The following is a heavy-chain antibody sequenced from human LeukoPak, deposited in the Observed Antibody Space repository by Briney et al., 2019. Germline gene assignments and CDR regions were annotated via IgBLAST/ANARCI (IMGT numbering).Heavy chain of an antibody. Sequence: SVKVSCKASGGTFSSYAISWVRQAPGQGLEWMGRIIPILGIANYAQKFQGRVTITADKSTSTAYTELSSLRSEDTAVYYCAREAYGSGSYFDYWGQGTLVTVSS. CDR3: AREAYGSGSYFDY. D-gene: IGHD3-10*01. CDR1: GGTFSSYA. J-gene: IGHJ4*02. V-gene: IGHV1-69*04. CDR2: IIPILGIA.